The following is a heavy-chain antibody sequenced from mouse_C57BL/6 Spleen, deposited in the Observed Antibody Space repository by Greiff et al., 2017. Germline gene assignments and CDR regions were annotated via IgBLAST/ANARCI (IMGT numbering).Heavy chain of an antibody. V-gene: IGHV1-15*01. CDR1: GYTFTDYE. CDR3: TRRGNYYGSSYEYFDV. D-gene: IGHD1-1*01. CDR2: IDPETGGT. J-gene: IGHJ1*03. Sequence: QVQLQQSGAELVRPGASVTLSCKASGYTFTDYEMHWVKQTPVHGLEWIGAIDPETGGTAYNQKFKGKAILTADKSSSTAYMELRSLTSEDSAVYYCTRRGNYYGSSYEYFDVWGTGTTVTVSS.